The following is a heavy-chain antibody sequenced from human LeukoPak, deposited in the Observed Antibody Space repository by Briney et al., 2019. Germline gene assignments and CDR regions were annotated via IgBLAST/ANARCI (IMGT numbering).Heavy chain of an antibody. D-gene: IGHD6-6*01. Sequence: GGSLRLSCAASGFTFDDYGLHWVRQVPGKGLEWVSGINYQSARFDADSVKGRFTISRDNAKNLLYLLMDSLGPEDSALYYCVKDAGIAARPWYFDSWGQGTQVIVSS. CDR2: INYQSARF. CDR1: GFTFDDYG. V-gene: IGHV3-9*01. J-gene: IGHJ4*02. CDR3: VKDAGIAARPWYFDS.